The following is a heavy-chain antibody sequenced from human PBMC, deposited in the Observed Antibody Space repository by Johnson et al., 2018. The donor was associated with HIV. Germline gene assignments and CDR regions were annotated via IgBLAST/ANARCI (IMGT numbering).Heavy chain of an antibody. V-gene: IGHV3-20*04. CDR1: GFAFHDRG. D-gene: IGHD3-22*01. CDR3: ARVIGQYFDSIWDDACDI. CDR2: INGNGGST. Sequence: VQLVESGGGVVRPGGSLRLSCAASGFAFHDRGMSWVRQAPGKGLEWVSGINGNGGSTAYADSVKGRFTISRDNAKNSLYLQMNSLRAEDTAVYYCARVIGQYFDSIWDDACDIWGQGTLVTVSS. J-gene: IGHJ3*02.